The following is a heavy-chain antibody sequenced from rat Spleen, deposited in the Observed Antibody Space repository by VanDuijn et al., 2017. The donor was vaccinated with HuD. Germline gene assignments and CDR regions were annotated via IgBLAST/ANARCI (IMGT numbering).Heavy chain of an antibody. D-gene: IGHD1-1*01. J-gene: IGHJ2*01. CDR1: GFTFSNFG. Sequence: EVQLVASGGGLVQPGRSMKLSCAASGFTFSNFGMAWVRQAPKKGLEWVATIHPDGSKTYYPDTLKGRFVISKDNAKNTGYLQMNNLRSEDTAMYYCSRTTTVASFDYWGQGVMVTVSS. CDR2: IHPDGSKT. V-gene: IGHV5S13*01. CDR3: SRTTTVASFDY.